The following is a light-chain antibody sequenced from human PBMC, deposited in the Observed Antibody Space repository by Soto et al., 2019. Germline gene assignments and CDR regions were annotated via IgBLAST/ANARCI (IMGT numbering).Light chain of an antibody. J-gene: IGLJ3*02. CDR3: TSYAGSNNGV. Sequence: QSALTQPPSASGSPGQSVTISCTGTSSDVGGYNYVSWYQQHPGKAPKLMIYEVSKRPSGVPDRFSGSKSGNTASLTVSGLKAEDEDDYYGTSYAGSNNGVFGGGTKLTVL. CDR1: SSDVGGYNY. CDR2: EVS. V-gene: IGLV2-8*01.